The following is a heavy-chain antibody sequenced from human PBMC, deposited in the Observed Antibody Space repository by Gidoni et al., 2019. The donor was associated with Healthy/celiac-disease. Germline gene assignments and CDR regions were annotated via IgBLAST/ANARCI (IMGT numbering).Heavy chain of an antibody. V-gene: IGHV3-11*01. CDR2: ISSSGSTI. CDR1: GFTFSDYY. J-gene: IGHJ6*02. Sequence: QVQLVESGGGLVQPGGSLRLYCAAYGFTFSDYYISWIRQAPGKGLEWFSYISSSGSTIYYADSVKGRFTISRDNAKNSLYLQMNSLRAEDTAVYYCARDQLLWFGEFYGMDVWGQGTTVTVSS. CDR3: ARDQLLWFGEFYGMDV. D-gene: IGHD3-10*01.